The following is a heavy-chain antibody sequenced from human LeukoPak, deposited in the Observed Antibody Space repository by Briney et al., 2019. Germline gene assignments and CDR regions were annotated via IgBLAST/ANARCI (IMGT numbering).Heavy chain of an antibody. CDR1: GNTFTSYY. Sequence: ASVKVSCKASGNTFTSYYIHWVRQAPGQGLEWMGIISTSGGSTSYAQTFEGRVTMTRDTSTSTVYMELSSLRSEDTAVYYCARWDENIYGQPQGGSLDYWGQGTLVTASS. D-gene: IGHD5-18*01. CDR2: ISTSGGST. CDR3: ARWDENIYGQPQGGSLDY. J-gene: IGHJ4*02. V-gene: IGHV1-46*01.